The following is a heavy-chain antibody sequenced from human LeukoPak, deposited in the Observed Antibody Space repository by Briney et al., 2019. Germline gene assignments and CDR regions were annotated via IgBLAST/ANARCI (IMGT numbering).Heavy chain of an antibody. J-gene: IGHJ4*02. V-gene: IGHV3-53*01. D-gene: IGHD6-13*01. CDR2: IYSGGST. Sequence: PGGSLRLSCAASRFTVSSNCMSWVRQAPGKGLEWVSLIYSGGSTYYADSVKGRFTISRDNSKNTLYLQMNSLRAEDTAVYYCARGDSSSWYSGFDYWGQGTLVTVSS. CDR3: ARGDSSSWYSGFDY. CDR1: RFTVSSNC.